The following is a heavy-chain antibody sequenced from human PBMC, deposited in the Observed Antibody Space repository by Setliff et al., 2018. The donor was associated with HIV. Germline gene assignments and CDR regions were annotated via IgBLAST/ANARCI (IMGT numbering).Heavy chain of an antibody. CDR3: ARDCGMGPATDNFDP. CDR2: INTNTGSP. D-gene: IGHD1-1*01. CDR1: GYTFTKYA. Sequence: ASVKVSCKASGYTFTKYAMSWVRQAPGQGLEWVGWINTNTGSPTYAQGLTGRFVFSLDTSVNTAYLQVSGLHGAEGPDNYCARDCGMGPATDNFDPWGQGTLVTVSS. V-gene: IGHV7-4-1*02. J-gene: IGHJ5*02.